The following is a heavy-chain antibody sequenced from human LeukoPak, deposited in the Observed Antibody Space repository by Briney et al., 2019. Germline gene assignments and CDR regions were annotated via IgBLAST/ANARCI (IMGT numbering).Heavy chain of an antibody. Sequence: SETLSLTCAVSGASISSSNWWRWVRQSPEKGLEWSGEIYHSGSTNYNPSLKSRVTMSVDKSKHQFSLNLNYVTAADTAIYYCGRDQNSSGCGDWGQGTLVTVSS. V-gene: IGHV4-4*02. CDR1: GASISSSNW. J-gene: IGHJ1*01. D-gene: IGHD6-19*01. CDR3: GRDQNSSGCGD. CDR2: IYHSGST.